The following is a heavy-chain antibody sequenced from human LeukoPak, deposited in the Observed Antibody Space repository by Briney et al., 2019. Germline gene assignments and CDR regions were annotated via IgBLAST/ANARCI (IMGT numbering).Heavy chain of an antibody. D-gene: IGHD3-16*01. V-gene: IGHV3-15*01. Sequence: AGGSLRLSCAASGFTFSNAWMSWVRQAPGKGLEWVGRIKSKTDGCTTDYAAPVKGKFTISRDDSKNTLYLQMNSLKTEDTAVYYCTSSYYDYVWGSSEYYYMDVWGKGTTVTISS. CDR2: IKSKTDGCTT. CDR3: TSSYYDYVWGSSEYYYMDV. CDR1: GFTFSNAW. J-gene: IGHJ6*03.